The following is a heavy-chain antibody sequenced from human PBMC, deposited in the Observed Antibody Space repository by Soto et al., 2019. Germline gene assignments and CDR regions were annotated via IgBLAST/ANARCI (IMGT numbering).Heavy chain of an antibody. Sequence: SETLSLTCAVYGGSFSGYYWSWIRQPPGKGLEWIGEINHSGSTTYIPSLKSRVTISLDTSKNQFSLKLSSVTAADTAVYYCARHIVRGVMKAFDIWGQGTMVTVSS. CDR2: INHSGST. CDR1: GGSFSGYY. CDR3: ARHIVRGVMKAFDI. J-gene: IGHJ3*02. V-gene: IGHV4-34*01. D-gene: IGHD3-10*01.